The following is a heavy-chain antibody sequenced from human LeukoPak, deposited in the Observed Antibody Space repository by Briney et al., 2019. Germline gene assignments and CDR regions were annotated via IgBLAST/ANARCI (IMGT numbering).Heavy chain of an antibody. CDR1: GDSMCSYS. CDR3: ARDGAGPRHDYGDYTFDY. CDR2: VYHTGST. Sequence: SETLSLTCTVSGDSMCSYSGKWIRQPRGKGLEGIGYVYHTGSTNYNPPLKSRVTISVDTSKNQFSLKLSSVTAADTAVYYCARDGAGPRHDYGDYTFDYWGQGALVSVSA. V-gene: IGHV4-59*13. J-gene: IGHJ4*02. D-gene: IGHD4-17*01.